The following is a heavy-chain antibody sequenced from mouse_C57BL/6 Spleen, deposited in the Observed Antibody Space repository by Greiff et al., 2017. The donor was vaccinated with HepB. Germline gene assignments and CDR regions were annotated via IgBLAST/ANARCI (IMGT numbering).Heavy chain of an antibody. V-gene: IGHV14-2*01. Sequence: EVKLVESGAELVKPGASVKLSCTASGFNIKDYYMHWVKQRTEQGLEWIGRIDPEDGETKYAPKFQGKATITADTSSNTTYLQLSSLTSEDTAVYYCARNYGSSWYWYFDVWGTGTTVTVSS. CDR3: ARNYGSSWYWYFDV. J-gene: IGHJ1*03. D-gene: IGHD1-1*01. CDR2: IDPEDGET. CDR1: GFNIKDYY.